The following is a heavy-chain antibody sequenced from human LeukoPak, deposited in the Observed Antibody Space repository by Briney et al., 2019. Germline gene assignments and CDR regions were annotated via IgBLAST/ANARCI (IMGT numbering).Heavy chain of an antibody. CDR1: GGTFSSYA. J-gene: IGHJ4*02. D-gene: IGHD3-10*01. CDR3: ASLPLWFGGH. Sequence: GASVKVSCKASGGTFSSYAISWVRQAPGQGLEWMGGIIPIFGTANYAQKFQGRVTMTRNTSISTAYMELSSLRSEDTAVYYCASLPLWFGGHWGQGTLVTVSS. V-gene: IGHV1-69*05. CDR2: IIPIFGTA.